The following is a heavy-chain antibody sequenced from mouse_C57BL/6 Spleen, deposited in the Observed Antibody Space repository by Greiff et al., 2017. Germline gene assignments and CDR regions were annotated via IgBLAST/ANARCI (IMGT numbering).Heavy chain of an antibody. CDR3: ARCGYWYFDV. D-gene: IGHD1-1*02. Sequence: EVQLMESEGGLVQPGSSMKLSCTASGFTFSDYYMAWVRSVPEKGLEWVANINYDGSSTYYLDSLKSRFIISRDNAKNILYLQMSSLKSEDPATYYCARCGYWYFDVWGTGTTVTVSS. J-gene: IGHJ1*03. CDR2: INYDGSST. V-gene: IGHV5-16*01. CDR1: GFTFSDYY.